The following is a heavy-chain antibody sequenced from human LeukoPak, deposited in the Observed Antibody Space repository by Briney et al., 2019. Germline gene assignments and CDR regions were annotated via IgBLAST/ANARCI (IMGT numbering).Heavy chain of an antibody. V-gene: IGHV4-39*01. CDR3: AGAESYYDFWSGYYAHSYGMDV. CDR2: IYYSGST. J-gene: IGHJ6*02. Sequence: SETLSLTCTVSGGSISSSSYYWGWIRQPPGKGLEWIGSIYYSGSTYYNPSLKSRVTISVDTSKNQFSLKLSSVTAADTAVYYCAGAESYYDFWSGYYAHSYGMDVWGQGTTVTVSS. D-gene: IGHD3-3*01. CDR1: GGSISSSSYY.